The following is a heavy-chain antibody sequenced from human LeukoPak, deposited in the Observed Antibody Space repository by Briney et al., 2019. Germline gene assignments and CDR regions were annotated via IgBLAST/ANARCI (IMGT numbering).Heavy chain of an antibody. CDR2: IYSAGNT. J-gene: IGHJ4*02. CDR1: GFTVSSNY. V-gene: IGHV3-53*04. Sequence: PGGSLRLSCVASGFTVSSNYMSWVRQAPGKGLEWVSVIYSAGNTYYADSVKGRFTISRHNSEKTLYLHMNSLRVEDTAVYFCARGGTTGYSSGRIDYWGQGTLVTVSS. D-gene: IGHD6-19*01. CDR3: ARGGTTGYSSGRIDY.